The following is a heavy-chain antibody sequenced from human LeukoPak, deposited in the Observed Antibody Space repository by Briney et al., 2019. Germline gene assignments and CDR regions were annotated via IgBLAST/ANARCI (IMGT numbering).Heavy chain of an antibody. CDR2: IYTSGST. Sequence: SETLSLTCTVSGGSISSYYWSWIRQPAGKGLEWIGRIYTSGSTNYNPSLKSRVTMSVDASKNQFSLKLSSVTAADTAVYYCARDVTLRPDYGDYDGIVNYFDYWGQGTLVTVSS. CDR3: ARDVTLRPDYGDYDGIVNYFDY. D-gene: IGHD4-17*01. CDR1: GGSISSYY. J-gene: IGHJ4*02. V-gene: IGHV4-4*07.